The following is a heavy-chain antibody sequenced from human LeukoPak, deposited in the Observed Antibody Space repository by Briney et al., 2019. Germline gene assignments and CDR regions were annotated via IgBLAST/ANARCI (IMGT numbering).Heavy chain of an antibody. D-gene: IGHD6-19*01. Sequence: GASVKVSCKASGYTFTGYYMHWVRRAPGQGLEWMGRIIPILGIANYAQKFQGRVTITADKSTSTAYMELSSLRSEDTAVYYCARSGSSGCPDYWGQGTLVTVSS. CDR2: IIPILGIA. V-gene: IGHV1-69*02. CDR1: GYTFTGYY. J-gene: IGHJ4*02. CDR3: ARSGSSGCPDY.